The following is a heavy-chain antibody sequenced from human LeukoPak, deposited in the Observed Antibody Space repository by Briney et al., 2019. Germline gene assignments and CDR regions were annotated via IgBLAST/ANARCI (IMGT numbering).Heavy chain of an antibody. Sequence: PSETLSLTCAVYGGSFSGYYWSWIRQPPGEGLEWIGEINHSGSTNYNPSLKSRVTISVDTSKNQFSLKLSSVTAADTAIYYCMRDGDNSAYLTHGPFDFWGQGILVAVSS. CDR1: GGSFSGYY. D-gene: IGHD3-22*01. CDR3: MRDGDNSAYLTHGPFDF. J-gene: IGHJ4*02. CDR2: INHSGST. V-gene: IGHV4-34*01.